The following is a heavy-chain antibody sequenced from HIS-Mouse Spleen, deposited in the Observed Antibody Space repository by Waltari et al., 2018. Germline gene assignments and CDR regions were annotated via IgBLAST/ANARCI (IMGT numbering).Heavy chain of an antibody. J-gene: IGHJ2*01. CDR3: AREIPYSSSWYDWYFDL. CDR2: IYYSGTT. V-gene: IGHV4-39*07. Sequence: QLQLQESGPGLVKPSETLSLTCTVSGGSISSSSYYWGWIRQPPGKGLEWIGSIYYSGTTYYTPSRKVRGTISGDTSKNQFSLKLSSVTAADTAVYYCAREIPYSSSWYDWYFDLWGRGTLVTVSS. CDR1: GGSISSSSYY. D-gene: IGHD6-13*01.